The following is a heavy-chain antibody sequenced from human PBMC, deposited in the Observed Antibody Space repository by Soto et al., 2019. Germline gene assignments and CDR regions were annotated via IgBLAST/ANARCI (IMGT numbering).Heavy chain of an antibody. D-gene: IGHD3-10*01. CDR1: VGSINNYY. J-gene: IGHJ5*02. CDR3: ARLGSGSQNWFDP. V-gene: IGHV4-59*01. CDR2: IYHSGST. Sequence: SETLSLTCTVSVGSINNYYLSWIRQPPGKGLEWIGYIYHSGSTNYNPSLKSRVTISVDTSKNQLYLKMSSVTAADTAVYYGARLGSGSQNWFDPWGQGTLVTVSS.